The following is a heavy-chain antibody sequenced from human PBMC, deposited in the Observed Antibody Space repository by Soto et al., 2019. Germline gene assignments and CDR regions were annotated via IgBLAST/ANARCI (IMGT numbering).Heavy chain of an antibody. CDR3: AIVGTVTTGGWFDP. D-gene: IGHD4-4*01. CDR1: GFTFSSYW. Sequence: EVQLVESGGGLVQPGGSLRLSCAASGFTFSSYWMSWVRQAPGKGLEWVANIKQDGSEKYYVDSVKGRFTISRDNAKNSRYLQMNSLRAEDTAVYYCAIVGTVTTGGWFDPWGQGTLVTVSS. J-gene: IGHJ5*02. CDR2: IKQDGSEK. V-gene: IGHV3-7*03.